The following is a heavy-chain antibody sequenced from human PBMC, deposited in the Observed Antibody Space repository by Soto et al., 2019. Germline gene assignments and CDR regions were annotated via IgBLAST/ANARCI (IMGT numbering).Heavy chain of an antibody. CDR1: GGSISSGGYY. D-gene: IGHD3-10*02. CDR3: ARDVRGGRGNYGMDV. CDR2: IYYSGST. J-gene: IGHJ6*02. V-gene: IGHV4-31*03. Sequence: SETLSLTCTVSGGSISSGGYYWSWIRQHPGKGLEWIGYIYYSGSTYYNPSLKSRVTISVDTSKNQFSLKLSSVTAADTAVYYCARDVRGGRGNYGMDVWDQGTTVTVSS.